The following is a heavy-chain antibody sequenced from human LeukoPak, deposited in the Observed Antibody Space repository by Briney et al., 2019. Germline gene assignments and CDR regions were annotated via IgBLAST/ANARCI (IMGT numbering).Heavy chain of an antibody. CDR3: ARGYDSSGYFGYYYMDV. CDR2: IYTRGST. D-gene: IGHD3-22*01. V-gene: IGHV4-4*07. CDR1: GGSISSYD. J-gene: IGHJ6*03. Sequence: SETLSLTCTVSGGSISSYDWSWIRQPAGKGLEWIGRIYTRGSTNYNPSLKSRVTISVDTSKNQFSLKLSSVTAADTAVYYCARGYDSSGYFGYYYMDVWGKGTTVTVSS.